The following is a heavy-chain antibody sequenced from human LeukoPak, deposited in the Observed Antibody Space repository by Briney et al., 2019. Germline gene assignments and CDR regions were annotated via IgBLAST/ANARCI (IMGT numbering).Heavy chain of an antibody. CDR1: GFPFNSYA. CDR2: ITYNGNII. J-gene: IGHJ4*02. D-gene: IGHD2-2*01. CDR3: ARGVEVVAADVFDH. V-gene: IGHV3-30*04. Sequence: GGSLRLSCEGSGFPFNSYALHWVRQAPGKGLEWVALITYNGNIIEYADSVKGRFTISRDNSKNTLYLLMNSLTREDTAVYYCARGVEVVAADVFDHWGQGTLVTVSS.